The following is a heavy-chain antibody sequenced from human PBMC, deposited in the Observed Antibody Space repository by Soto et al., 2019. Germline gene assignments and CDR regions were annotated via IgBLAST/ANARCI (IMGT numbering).Heavy chain of an antibody. D-gene: IGHD1-26*01. Sequence: QVQLVQSGAEVKKPGSSVKVSCKASGGTFSSYAISWVRQAPGQGLEWMGGIIPIFGTANYAQKFQGRVTITADESTSTAYMELSGLRSEDTAVYYCARGVVREGATTFDYWGQGTLVTVSS. CDR1: GGTFSSYA. V-gene: IGHV1-69*01. J-gene: IGHJ4*02. CDR3: ARGVVREGATTFDY. CDR2: IIPIFGTA.